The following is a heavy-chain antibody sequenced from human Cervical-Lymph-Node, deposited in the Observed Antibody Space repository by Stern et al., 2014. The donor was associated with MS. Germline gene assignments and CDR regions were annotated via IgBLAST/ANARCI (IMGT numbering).Heavy chain of an antibody. J-gene: IGHJ2*01. D-gene: IGHD4-23*01. CDR3: ARDGRGNFFYFDL. CDR1: GGPFTSYA. Sequence: DQLVESGAELKPPGSSVRISCKASGGPFTSYAIHWVRQAPGQGPEWMGGIIPRFGTINYAQNFQGRVTISADESTGTAYMERTGRTAEDTAVFYGARDGRGNFFYFDLWGRGTLVTVSS. V-gene: IGHV1-69*01. CDR2: IIPRFGTI.